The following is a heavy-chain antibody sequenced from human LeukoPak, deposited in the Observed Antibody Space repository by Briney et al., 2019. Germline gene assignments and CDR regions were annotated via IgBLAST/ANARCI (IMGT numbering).Heavy chain of an antibody. J-gene: IGHJ5*02. CDR1: GGSISSYY. V-gene: IGHV4-59*08. CDR3: ARHNLYDFWSGYYLYNWFDP. Sequence: SETLSLTCTVSGGSISSYYWSRIRQPPGKGLEWIGYIYYSGSTNYNPSLKSRVTISVDTSKNQFSLKLSSVTAADTAVYYCARHNLYDFWSGYYLYNWFDPWGQGTLVTVSS. CDR2: IYYSGST. D-gene: IGHD3-3*01.